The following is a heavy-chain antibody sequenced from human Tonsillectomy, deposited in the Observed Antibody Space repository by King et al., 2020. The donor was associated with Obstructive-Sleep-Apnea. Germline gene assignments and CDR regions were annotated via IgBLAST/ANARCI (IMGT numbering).Heavy chain of an antibody. V-gene: IGHV3-48*04. J-gene: IGHJ4*02. D-gene: IGHD3-10*01. CDR1: GFTFSSYS. Sequence: VQLVESGGGLVQPGGSLRLSCAASGFTFSSYSMNWVRQAPGKGLEWVSYISSSSSTIYYADSVKGRFTISRDNAKNSLYLQMNSLRAEDTAVYYCARAPMVRGVKGYYFDYWGQGTLVTVSS. CDR3: ARAPMVRGVKGYYFDY. CDR2: ISSSSSTI.